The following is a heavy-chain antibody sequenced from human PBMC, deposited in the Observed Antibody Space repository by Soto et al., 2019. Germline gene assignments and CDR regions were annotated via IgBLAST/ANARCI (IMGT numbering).Heavy chain of an antibody. V-gene: IGHV3-74*01. J-gene: IGHJ3*01. CDR1: GFTLNNYW. Sequence: GGSLRLSCAASGFTLNNYWMHWVRQAPEKGLVWVSRISPDSNSRSYVDSVKGRFTISRDNAKNSLYLQMNSLRAEDTAVYYCARDQLYYNDISGRPLNAFDFRGQGTMVTVSS. CDR2: ISPDSNSR. D-gene: IGHD3-22*01. CDR3: ARDQLYYNDISGRPLNAFDF.